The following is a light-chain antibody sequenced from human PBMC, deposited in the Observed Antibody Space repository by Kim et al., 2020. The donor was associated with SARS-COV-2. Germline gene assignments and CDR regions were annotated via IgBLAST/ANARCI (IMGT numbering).Light chain of an antibody. CDR2: GAS. Sequence: AAVGDRVTITCRASQDIANSFAWYQQKPGTVPKVLIYGASTLQSGVPSRFSGSGSGTGFTLTIGSLQTEDVATYFWQKYNSAPWTFGPGNKVEIK. CDR3: QKYNSAPWT. CDR1: QDIANS. J-gene: IGKJ1*01. V-gene: IGKV1-27*01.